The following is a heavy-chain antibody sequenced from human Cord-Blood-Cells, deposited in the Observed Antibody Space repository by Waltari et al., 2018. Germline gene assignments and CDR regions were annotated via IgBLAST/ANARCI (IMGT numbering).Heavy chain of an antibody. Sequence: QLQLQESGPGLVKPSETLSLTCTVSGGSISSSSYYWGWIRQPPGKGPEWIGSIYYSGSTYYNPSLKSRVTISVDTSKNQFSLKLSSVTAADTAVYYCARVGITVPDYWGQGTLVTVSS. CDR3: ARVGITVPDY. J-gene: IGHJ4*02. D-gene: IGHD3-16*01. V-gene: IGHV4-39*01. CDR2: IYYSGST. CDR1: GGSISSSSYY.